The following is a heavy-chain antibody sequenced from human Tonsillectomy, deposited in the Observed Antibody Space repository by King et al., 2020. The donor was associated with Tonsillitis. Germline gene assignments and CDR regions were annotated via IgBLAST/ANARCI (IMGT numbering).Heavy chain of an antibody. J-gene: IGHJ6*02. CDR2: IYYSGNT. V-gene: IGHV4-61*01. CDR3: ARVAPAYYFYGMDV. CDR1: GGSVNSGNYY. D-gene: IGHD2-21*01. Sequence: VQLQESGPGLVKPSETLSLTCTVSGGSVNSGNYYWTWIRQTPGKGLEWIGFIYYSGNTDYNPPLKSRVTISLDTSRNQFSLKLSSVTAADTAVYYCARVAPAYYFYGMDVWGQGTTVTVSS.